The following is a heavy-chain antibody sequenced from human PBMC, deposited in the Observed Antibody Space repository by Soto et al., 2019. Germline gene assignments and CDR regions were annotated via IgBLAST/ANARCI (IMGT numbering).Heavy chain of an antibody. CDR2: IIPIFGTA. J-gene: IGHJ4*02. D-gene: IGHD3-3*01. Sequence: QVQLVQSGAEVKKPGSSVKVSCKASGGTFSSYAISWVRQAPGQGLEWMGGIIPIFGTANYAQEFQGRVKITADESTSRAYMEISSLRSENTAVYDYAGGRYDLRSGLPNYWPQGTLVTVSS. CDR1: GGTFSSYA. CDR3: AGGRYDLRSGLPNY. V-gene: IGHV1-69*01.